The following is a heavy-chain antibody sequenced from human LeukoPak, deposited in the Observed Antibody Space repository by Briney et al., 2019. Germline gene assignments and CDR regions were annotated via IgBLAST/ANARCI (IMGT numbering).Heavy chain of an antibody. V-gene: IGHV4-38-2*01. J-gene: IGHJ4*02. CDR1: GYSISSGYY. Sequence: SETLSLTCAVSGYSISSGYYWGWIRQPPGKGLEWIGSIYHSGSTYYNPSLKSRVTISVDTSKNQFSLKLSSVTASDTAVYYCARILCSGGSCYSRYFDYWGQGTLVTVSS. CDR3: ARILCSGGSCYSRYFDY. CDR2: IYHSGST. D-gene: IGHD2-15*01.